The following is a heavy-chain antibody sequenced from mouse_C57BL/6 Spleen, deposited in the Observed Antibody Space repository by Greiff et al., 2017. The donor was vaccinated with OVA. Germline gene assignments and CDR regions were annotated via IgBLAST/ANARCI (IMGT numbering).Heavy chain of an antibody. V-gene: IGHV5-9-1*02. D-gene: IGHD2-4*01. CDR1: GFTFSSYA. J-gene: IGHJ4*01. CDR3: TREPFYYDYSLYAMDY. CDR2: ISSGGDYI. Sequence: EVQGVESGEGLVKPGGSLKLSCAASGFTFSSYAMSWVRQTPEKRLEWVAYISSGGDYIYYADTVKGRFTISRDNARNTLYLQMSSLKSEDTAMYYCTREPFYYDYSLYAMDYWGQGTSVTVSS.